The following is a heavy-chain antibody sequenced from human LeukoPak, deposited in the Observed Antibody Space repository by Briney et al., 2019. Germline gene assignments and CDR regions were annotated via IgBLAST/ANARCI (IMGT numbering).Heavy chain of an antibody. CDR2: ISAYNGNT. D-gene: IGHD3-16*02. J-gene: IGHJ4*02. CDR3: AREMYDYVWGSYRYPLDY. Sequence: GASVKVSCKASGYTFTSYGISWVRQAPGQGLEWMGWISAYNGNTNSAQKLQGRVTMTTDTSTSTAYMELRSLRSDDTAVYYCAREMYDYVWGSYRYPLDYWGQGTLVTVSS. V-gene: IGHV1-18*01. CDR1: GYTFTSYG.